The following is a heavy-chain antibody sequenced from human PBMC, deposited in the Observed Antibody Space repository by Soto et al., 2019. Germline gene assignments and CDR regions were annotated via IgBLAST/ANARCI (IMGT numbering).Heavy chain of an antibody. J-gene: IGHJ2*01. CDR1: GFTSGDYG. CDR3: TREGDYGDYIGWYFDL. V-gene: IGHV3-20*04. Sequence: EVQLVESGGSVVRPGGSLRLSCVVSGFTSGDYGMSWVRQGPGKGLEWVAGLNWNGARTTYSDSVMGRFTVSRDNDKNYLYLKMNSLRAEDTAFYYCTREGDYGDYIGWYFDLWGRGTLVTVSS. CDR2: LNWNGART. D-gene: IGHD4-17*01.